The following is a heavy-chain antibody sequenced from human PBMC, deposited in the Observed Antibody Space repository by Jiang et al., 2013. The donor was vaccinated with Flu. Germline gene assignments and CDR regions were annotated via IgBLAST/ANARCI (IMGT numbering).Heavy chain of an antibody. J-gene: IGHJ6*04. Sequence: LVQPGGSLRLSCAASGFTVSSNYMSWVRQAPGKGLEWVSAISGSGGSTYYADSVKGRFTISRDNSKNTLYLQMNSLRAEDTAVYYCAKDLLPAAMLYYGMDVWGKGTTVTVSS. V-gene: IGHV3-23*01. CDR2: ISGSGGST. D-gene: IGHD2-2*01. CDR3: AKDLLPAAMLYYGMDV. CDR1: GFTVSSNY.